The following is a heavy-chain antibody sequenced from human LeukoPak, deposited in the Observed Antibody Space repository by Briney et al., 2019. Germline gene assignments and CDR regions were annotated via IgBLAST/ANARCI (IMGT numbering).Heavy chain of an antibody. CDR1: GFTFSSSA. CDR2: ISASGGST. D-gene: IGHD1-7*01. J-gene: IGHJ4*02. CDR3: AKDRARGGTTDFDY. V-gene: IGHV3-23*01. Sequence: GGSLRLSCAASGFTFSSSAMSWVHQVPGKGLEWVSGISASGGSTYYADSVKGRFTISRDNSKNTLHLQMNSLRTEDTAVYYCAKDRARGGTTDFDYWGQGTLVTVSS.